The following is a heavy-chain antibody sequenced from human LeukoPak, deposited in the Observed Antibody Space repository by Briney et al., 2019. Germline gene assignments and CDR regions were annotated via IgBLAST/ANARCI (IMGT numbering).Heavy chain of an antibody. J-gene: IGHJ4*02. CDR3: AREGSRTMVRGVSGNHLDY. V-gene: IGHV3-66*01. CDR1: GFTVSSNY. Sequence: GGSLRLSCAASGFTVSSNYMSWVRQAPGKGLEWVSVIYSGGSTYYADSVKGRFTISRDNSKNTLYLQVNSLRAEDTAVYYCAREGSRTMVRGVSGNHLDYWGQGTLVTVSS. D-gene: IGHD3-10*01. CDR2: IYSGGST.